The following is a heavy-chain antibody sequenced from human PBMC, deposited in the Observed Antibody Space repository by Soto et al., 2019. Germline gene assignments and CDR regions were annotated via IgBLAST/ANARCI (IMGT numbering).Heavy chain of an antibody. CDR3: ARDKDRLQLGGNYYYILDV. D-gene: IGHD5-12*01. V-gene: IGHV1-18*01. CDR1: GYTFTRSG. CDR2: ISTYNGDT. J-gene: IGHJ6*02. Sequence: ASVKVSCKASGYTFTRSGISWVRQAPGQGLEWMGWISTYNGDTNYAQTFQGRVTMTTDTSTSTVHMEVRSLRSDDTAIYFCARDKDRLQLGGNYYYILDVWGQGTTVTVSS.